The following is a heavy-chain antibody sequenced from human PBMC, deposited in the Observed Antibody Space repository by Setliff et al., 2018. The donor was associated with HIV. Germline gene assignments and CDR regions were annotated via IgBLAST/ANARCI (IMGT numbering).Heavy chain of an antibody. Sequence: SETLSLTCTVSGASISSGGFYWSWIRQHPGKGLVWIGYIYYSGSTYYNPSLKSRVTMSVDTSKHQLSLELKSVTAADTAVYYCARAGKEIDYWGQGILVTVSS. CDR2: IYYSGST. J-gene: IGHJ4*02. CDR1: GASISSGGFY. D-gene: IGHD1-26*01. CDR3: ARAGKEIDY. V-gene: IGHV4-31*03.